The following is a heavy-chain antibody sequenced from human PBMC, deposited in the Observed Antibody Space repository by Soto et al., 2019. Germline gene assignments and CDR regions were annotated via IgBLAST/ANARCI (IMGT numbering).Heavy chain of an antibody. CDR3: SRSGGREQHTAYYYMDV. CDR1: SGSISSSNW. V-gene: IGHV4-4*02. CDR2: IYHSGST. J-gene: IGHJ6*03. D-gene: IGHD6-13*01. Sequence: QVQLQESGPGLVKPSGTLSLTCAVSSGSISSSNWWRWVRQPPGKGLEWIGEIYHSGSTNYNPSLKSRVTISVDKSKNQSSLKLSSVTAADTAVYYCSRSGGREQHTAYYYMDVWGKGTTVTVSS.